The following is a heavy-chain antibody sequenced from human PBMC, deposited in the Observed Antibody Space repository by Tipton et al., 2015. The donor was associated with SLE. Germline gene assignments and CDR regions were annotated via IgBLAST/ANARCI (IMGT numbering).Heavy chain of an antibody. J-gene: IGHJ3*02. CDR1: GGSISSSSSY. CDR3: ARGHERHYDSPNFDI. Sequence: LRLSCTVSGGSISSSSSYWGWIRQPPGKGLEWIGTISSSGRTYYNPSLKSRVTISVDTSKNQFSLKLSSVTAADTAVYYCARGHERHYDSPNFDIWGQGTMVTVSS. V-gene: IGHV4-39*07. CDR2: ISSSGRT. D-gene: IGHD5-12*01.